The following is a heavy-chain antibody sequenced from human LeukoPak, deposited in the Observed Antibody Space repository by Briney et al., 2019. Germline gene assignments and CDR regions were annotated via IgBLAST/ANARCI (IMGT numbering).Heavy chain of an antibody. J-gene: IGHJ4*02. CDR1: GFAFTGYS. D-gene: IGHD3-10*01. V-gene: IGHV3-30*02. Sequence: GGSLRLSCAASGFAFTGYSMNWVRQAPGKGLEWLAFIQSDGRNQYYADSVKGQFTISRDNSKNTLFLQMNNLRAEDTAVYYCAKDKSMVRELDYWGQGTLVTVSS. CDR2: IQSDGRNQ. CDR3: AKDKSMVRELDY.